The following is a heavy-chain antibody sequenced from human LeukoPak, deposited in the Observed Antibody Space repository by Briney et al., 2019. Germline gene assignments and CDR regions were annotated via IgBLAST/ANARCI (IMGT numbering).Heavy chain of an antibody. D-gene: IGHD3-16*01. CDR2: INHSGST. V-gene: IGHV4-34*01. Sequence: SETLSLTCAVYGGSFSGYYWSWIRQPPGKGLEWIGEINHSGSTNYNPSLKSRVTISVDTSKNQFSLKLSSVTAADTAVYYCARRVGYYYYYMDVWGKGTTVTISS. CDR1: GGSFSGYY. CDR3: ARRVGYYYYYMDV. J-gene: IGHJ6*03.